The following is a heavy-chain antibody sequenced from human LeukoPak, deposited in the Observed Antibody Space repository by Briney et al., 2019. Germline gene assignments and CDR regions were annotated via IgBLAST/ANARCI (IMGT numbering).Heavy chain of an antibody. CDR2: IYYSGST. CDR1: GGSISSGDYY. D-gene: IGHD6-6*01. V-gene: IGHV4-30-4*08. Sequence: SETLSLTCTVSGGSISSGDYYWSWIRQPPGKGLEWIGYIYYSGSTYYNPSLKSRVTISVDTSKNQFSLKLSSVTAADTAVYYCARDGSSIAARGYFDYWGQGTLVTVSS. CDR3: ARDGSSIAARGYFDY. J-gene: IGHJ4*02.